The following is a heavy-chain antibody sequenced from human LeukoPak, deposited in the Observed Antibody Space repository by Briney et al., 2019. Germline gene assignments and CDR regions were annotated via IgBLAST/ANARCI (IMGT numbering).Heavy chain of an antibody. Sequence: GGTLRLSCAASGFTFSSYGMSWVRQAPGKGLEWVSLISWDGGSTYYADSVKGRFTISRDNSKNSLYLQMNSLRAEDTALYYCAKDGRYYDSSGYFDYWGQGTLVTVSS. CDR3: AKDGRYYDSSGYFDY. D-gene: IGHD3-22*01. CDR2: ISWDGGST. J-gene: IGHJ4*02. V-gene: IGHV3-43D*03. CDR1: GFTFSSYG.